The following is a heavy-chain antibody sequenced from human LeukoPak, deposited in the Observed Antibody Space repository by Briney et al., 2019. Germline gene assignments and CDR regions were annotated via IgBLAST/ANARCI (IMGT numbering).Heavy chain of an antibody. CDR1: GFTFSSYS. J-gene: IGHJ4*02. V-gene: IGHV3-21*01. D-gene: IGHD1-7*01. CDR2: ISSSSSYI. CDR3: VRNEITGTTEGPLGFDY. Sequence: PGGSLRLSCAASGFTFSSYSMNWVRQAPGKGLEWVSSISSSSSYIYYADSVKGRFTISRDNAKNSLYLQMNSLRAEDTAVYYCVRNEITGTTEGPLGFDYWGQGTLVTVSS.